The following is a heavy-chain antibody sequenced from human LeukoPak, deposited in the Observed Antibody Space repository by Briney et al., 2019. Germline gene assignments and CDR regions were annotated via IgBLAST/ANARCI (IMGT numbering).Heavy chain of an antibody. CDR2: INHSGST. CDR1: GGSFSGYY. V-gene: IGHV4-34*01. Sequence: PSETLSLTCAVYGGSFSGYYWSWILQPPGKGLEWIGEINHSGSTNYSPSLKSRVTISVYTSKNQFSLRLSSVTAADTAVYYCARGSANYGDYTRGYYYYMDVWGKGTAVTVSS. J-gene: IGHJ6*03. D-gene: IGHD4-17*01. CDR3: ARGSANYGDYTRGYYYYMDV.